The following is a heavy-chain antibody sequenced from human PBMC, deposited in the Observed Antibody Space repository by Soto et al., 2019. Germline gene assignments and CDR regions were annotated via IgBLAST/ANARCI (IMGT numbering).Heavy chain of an antibody. V-gene: IGHV4-4*02. Sequence: QVQLQESGPGLVKPSGTLSLTCAVSGGSISSSNWWSWVRQPPGKGLEWIGEIYHSGSTNYNPSLQSRVTISVDKSKNQFSLKLSSVTAADTAVYYCAGGPGWLGHRSYYFDYWGQGTLVTVSS. J-gene: IGHJ4*02. CDR3: AGGPGWLGHRSYYFDY. CDR2: IYHSGST. D-gene: IGHD6-19*01. CDR1: GGSISSSNW.